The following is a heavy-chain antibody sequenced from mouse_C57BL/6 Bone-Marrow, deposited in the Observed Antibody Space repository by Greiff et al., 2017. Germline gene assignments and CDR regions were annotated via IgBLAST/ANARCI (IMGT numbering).Heavy chain of an antibody. CDR2: IDPENGDT. CDR3: TTDYDYDLAWFAY. Sequence: EVKVVESGAELVRPGASVKLSCTASGFNIKDDYMHWVKQRPEQGLEWIGWIDPENGDTEYASKFQGKATITADTSSNTADLQLSSLTSEDTAVYYCTTDYDYDLAWFAYGGQGTLGTVSA. V-gene: IGHV14-4*01. CDR1: GFNIKDDY. D-gene: IGHD2-4*01. J-gene: IGHJ3*01.